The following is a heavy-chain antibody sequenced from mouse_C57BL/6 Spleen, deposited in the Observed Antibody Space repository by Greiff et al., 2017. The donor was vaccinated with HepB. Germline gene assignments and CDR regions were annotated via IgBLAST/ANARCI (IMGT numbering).Heavy chain of an antibody. D-gene: IGHD2-3*01. V-gene: IGHV1-82*01. CDR1: GYAFSSSW. CDR3: ARSLYDSLDY. J-gene: IGHJ2*01. CDR2: IYPGDGDT. Sequence: QVQLQQSGPELVKPGASVKISCKASGYAFSSSWMNWVKQRPGKGLEWIGRIYPGDGDTNYNGKFKGKATLTAYKSSSTAYMQLSSLTSEDSAVYFCARSLYDSLDYWGQGTTLTVSS.